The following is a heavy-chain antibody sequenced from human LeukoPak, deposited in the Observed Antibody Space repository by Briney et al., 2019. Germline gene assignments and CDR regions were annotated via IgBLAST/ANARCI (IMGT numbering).Heavy chain of an antibody. D-gene: IGHD6-25*01. J-gene: IGHJ4*02. V-gene: IGHV1-2*02. CDR2: INPNSGGT. Sequence: GASVKVSCKASGYTXTGYYMHWVRQAPGQGLEWMGWINPNSGGTNYAQKFQGRVTMTRDTSISTAYMELSRLRSDDTAVYYCARPRQYQRTDRFDYWGQGTLVTVSS. CDR1: GYTXTGYY. CDR3: ARPRQYQRTDRFDY.